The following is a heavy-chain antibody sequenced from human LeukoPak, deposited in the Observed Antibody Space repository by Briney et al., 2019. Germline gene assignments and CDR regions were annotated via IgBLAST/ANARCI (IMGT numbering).Heavy chain of an antibody. Sequence: GGSLRLSCAASGFTFSSYYINWVRQAPGKGLEWVSSISSSSHYIYYADSVKGRFTISRDNAKNSLYLQMNSLRAEDTAVYYCARALLDFDFWSGELWGQGTLATVSS. CDR1: GFTFSSYY. CDR2: ISSSSHYI. V-gene: IGHV3-21*01. J-gene: IGHJ4*02. D-gene: IGHD3-3*01. CDR3: ARALLDFDFWSGEL.